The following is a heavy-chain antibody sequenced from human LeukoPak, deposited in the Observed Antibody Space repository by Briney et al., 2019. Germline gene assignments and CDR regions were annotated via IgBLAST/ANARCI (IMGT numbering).Heavy chain of an antibody. CDR1: GYSFTSYW. Sequence: GESLKIYCKGSGYSFTSYWIGWVRQMPGKGLEWMGIIYPGDSDTRYSPSFQGQVTISDDKSISTAYLQWSSLKASDTAMYYCARHMDYCSSTSCLLPDERSYMDVWGKGTTVTVSS. J-gene: IGHJ6*03. CDR2: IYPGDSDT. D-gene: IGHD2-2*01. CDR3: ARHMDYCSSTSCLLPDERSYMDV. V-gene: IGHV5-51*01.